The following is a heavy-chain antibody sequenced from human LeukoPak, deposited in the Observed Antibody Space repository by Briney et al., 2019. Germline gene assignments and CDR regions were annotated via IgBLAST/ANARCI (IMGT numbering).Heavy chain of an antibody. J-gene: IGHJ4*02. D-gene: IGHD4-23*01. CDR3: ARAGYGGNSGLSNY. Sequence: GGSLRLSCAASGFTFSSYSMNWVRQAPGKGLEWVSYISSSSSTIYYADSVKGRFTISRDNAKTSLYLQMNSLRAEDTAVYYCARAGYGGNSGLSNYWGQGTLVTVSS. CDR2: ISSSSSTI. CDR1: GFTFSSYS. V-gene: IGHV3-48*01.